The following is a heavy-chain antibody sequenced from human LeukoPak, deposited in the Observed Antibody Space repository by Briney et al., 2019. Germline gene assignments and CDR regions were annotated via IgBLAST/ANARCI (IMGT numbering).Heavy chain of an antibody. J-gene: IGHJ4*02. CDR1: GFTFSSYA. CDR2: ISGSGGST. D-gene: IGHD3-10*01. Sequence: GGSLRLSCAASGFTFSSYAMSWVRQAPGKGLEWVSAISGSGGSTLYADSVKGRFTISRDNSKNTLFLQMNSLRVEDTAIYYCAKGATLLWFGELDYFDYWGQGTLVTVSS. CDR3: AKGATLLWFGELDYFDY. V-gene: IGHV3-23*01.